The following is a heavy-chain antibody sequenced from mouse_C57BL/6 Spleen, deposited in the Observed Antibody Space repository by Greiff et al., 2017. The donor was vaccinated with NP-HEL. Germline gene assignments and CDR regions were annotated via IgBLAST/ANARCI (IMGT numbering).Heavy chain of an antibody. D-gene: IGHD2-5*01. CDR3: AREGGYYSSFDY. V-gene: IGHV1-4*01. CDR2: INPSSGYT. Sequence: VQLQQSGAELARPGASVKMSCKASGYTFTSYTMHWVKQRPGQGLEWIGYINPSSGYTKYNQKFKDKATLTAVKSSSTAYMQLSSLTSEDSAVYYCAREGGYYSSFDYWGQGTTLTVSS. J-gene: IGHJ2*01. CDR1: GYTFTSYT.